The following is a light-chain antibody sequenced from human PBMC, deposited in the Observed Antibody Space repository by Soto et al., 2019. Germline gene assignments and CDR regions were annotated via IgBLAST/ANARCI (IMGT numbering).Light chain of an antibody. CDR2: EVC. CDR3: SSYTSSSTPLV. J-gene: IGLJ1*01. Sequence: QSALTQPASVSGSPGQSITISCTGTSSDVGGYNYVSWYQQHPGKAPKLMIYEVCNRPSGVSNRFSGSKSGNTASLTISGLQAEDEADYYCSSYTSSSTPLVFGTGTKLTVL. CDR1: SSDVGGYNY. V-gene: IGLV2-14*01.